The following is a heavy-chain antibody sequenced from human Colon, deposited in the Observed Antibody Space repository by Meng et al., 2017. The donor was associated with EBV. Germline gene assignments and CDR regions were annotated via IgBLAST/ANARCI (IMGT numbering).Heavy chain of an antibody. CDR3: ARLREWLVDY. CDR1: GGSVNSGAYY. D-gene: IGHD6-19*01. Sequence: QVQLQQWGAGLLKPSEXLSLSCAVSGGSVNSGAYYWSWFRQPPGKGLEWIGYIYYIGNANYNPSLKSRVTISIDTSKDQFSLKLNSVAAADTAVYYCARLREWLVDYWGQGTLVTVSS. CDR2: IYYIGNA. V-gene: IGHV4-61*08. J-gene: IGHJ4*02.